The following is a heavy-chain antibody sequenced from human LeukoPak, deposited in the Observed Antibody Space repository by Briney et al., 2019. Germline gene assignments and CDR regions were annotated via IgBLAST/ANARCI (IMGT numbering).Heavy chain of an antibody. CDR2: ISSSSSYI. Sequence: GGSPRLSCAASGFTFSSYSMNWVRQAPGKGLEWVSSISSSSSYIYYADSVKGRFTISRDNAKNSLYLQMNSLRAEDTAVYYCAREDSYDNYGMDVWGQGTTVTVSS. D-gene: IGHD5-18*01. CDR1: GFTFSSYS. CDR3: AREDSYDNYGMDV. V-gene: IGHV3-21*01. J-gene: IGHJ6*02.